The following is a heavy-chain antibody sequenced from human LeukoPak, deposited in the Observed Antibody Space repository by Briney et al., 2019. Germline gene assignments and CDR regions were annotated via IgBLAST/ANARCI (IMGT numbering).Heavy chain of an antibody. D-gene: IGHD6-6*01. CDR2: ISGSGSST. Sequence: QSGGSLRLSCAASGFTFSIYAMTWVRQAPGKGLEWVSGISGSGSSTYYADSVKGRFTISRDNSKNTLYLQMNSLRAEDTAVYYCAKAPQGIAARLEAYYNYYYMDVWGKGTTVTVSS. J-gene: IGHJ6*03. V-gene: IGHV3-23*01. CDR1: GFTFSIYA. CDR3: AKAPQGIAARLEAYYNYYYMDV.